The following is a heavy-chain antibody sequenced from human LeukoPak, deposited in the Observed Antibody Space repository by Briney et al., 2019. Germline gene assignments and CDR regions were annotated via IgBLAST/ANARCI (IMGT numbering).Heavy chain of an antibody. Sequence: GSLRLSCAASGFTFSNAWMNWVRQAPGKGLEWIGFIYYRGTTNYNPSLKSRVTISVDTSKNQFSLKLRSVTAADTAVYYCAGTMKLGDGSGTYFAFDYWGQGTLVTVSS. V-gene: IGHV4-59*08. CDR3: AGTMKLGDGSGTYFAFDY. CDR1: GFTFSNAW. CDR2: IYYRGTT. J-gene: IGHJ4*02. D-gene: IGHD3-10*01.